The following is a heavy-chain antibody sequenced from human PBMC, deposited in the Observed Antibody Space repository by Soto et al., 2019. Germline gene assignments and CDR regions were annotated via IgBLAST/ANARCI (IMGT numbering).Heavy chain of an antibody. Sequence: QVQLVESGGGVVQPGRSLRLSCEASGFTFSSYGMHWVRQAPGKGLEWVAVLWYDGSNKYYADSVKGRFTISRDNSKNTLYLQMNSLRAEDTAVYYCARGDGSDFWSGYFLQSGFDPWGQGTLVTVSS. D-gene: IGHD3-3*01. CDR3: ARGDGSDFWSGYFLQSGFDP. V-gene: IGHV3-33*01. CDR2: LWYDGSNK. CDR1: GFTFSSYG. J-gene: IGHJ5*02.